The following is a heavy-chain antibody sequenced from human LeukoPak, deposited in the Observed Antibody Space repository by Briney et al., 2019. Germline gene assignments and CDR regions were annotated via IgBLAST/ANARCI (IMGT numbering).Heavy chain of an antibody. CDR2: ISSSSSTI. Sequence: GGSLRLSCAASGFTFSSYSMNWVRQAPGKGLEWVSYISSSSSTIYYADSVKGRFTISRDNAKNSLYLLMNSLRAEDTAVYYCARVSEGYFDLWGRGTLVTVSS. V-gene: IGHV3-48*01. CDR3: ARVSEGYFDL. J-gene: IGHJ2*01. CDR1: GFTFSSYS.